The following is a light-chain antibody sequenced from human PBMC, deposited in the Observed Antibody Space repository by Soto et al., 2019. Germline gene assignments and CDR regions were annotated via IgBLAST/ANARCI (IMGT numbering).Light chain of an antibody. J-gene: IGLJ2*01. V-gene: IGLV2-8*01. CDR2: DVS. CDR1: SSDVGSYNY. CDR3: SSYVVSNNFVA. Sequence: QSVLTQPPSASGSPGQSVTISCTGTSSDVGSYNYVCWYQQEAGKAPKLIIYDVSKRPSGVPDRFSGSKSGNTASLTVSGLQAEDEADYYCSSYVVSNNFVAFGGGTKLTVL.